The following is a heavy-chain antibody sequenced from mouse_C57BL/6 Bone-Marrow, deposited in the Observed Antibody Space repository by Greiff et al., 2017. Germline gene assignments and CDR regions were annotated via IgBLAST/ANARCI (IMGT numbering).Heavy chain of an antibody. CDR2: FHPYNGDT. J-gene: IGHJ2*01. V-gene: IGHV1-47*01. D-gene: IGHD1-1*02. CDR3: ARGGTYGAYYSDY. CDR1: GYTFTTYP. Sequence: QVQLQQSGAELVKPGASVKMSCKASGYTFTTYPIEWMKQNHGKSLEWIGNFHPYNGDTKYNEKFKGKATLTVETSSSTVYLELSRLTSDYSAVYYCARGGTYGAYYSDYWGQGTTLTVSS.